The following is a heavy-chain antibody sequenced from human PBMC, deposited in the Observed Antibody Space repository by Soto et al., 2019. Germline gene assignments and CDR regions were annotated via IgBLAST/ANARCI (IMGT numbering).Heavy chain of an antibody. CDR3: ARDRCTGTSCYWKYFEN. CDR2: ISGYNSDT. V-gene: IGHV1-18*01. Sequence: QVQLVQSGAEVKKPGASVKVSCKASGYSFTSYGISWVRQAPGQGLEWMGWISGYNSDTKYDQKFQGRVTMTTDTSTSTVYMELRTLRSDDTAVYYCARDRCTGTSCYWKYFENWGQGTLVSVSS. D-gene: IGHD2-2*01. CDR1: GYSFTSYG. J-gene: IGHJ4*02.